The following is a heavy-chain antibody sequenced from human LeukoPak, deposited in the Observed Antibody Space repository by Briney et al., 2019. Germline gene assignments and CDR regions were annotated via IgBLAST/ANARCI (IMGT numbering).Heavy chain of an antibody. D-gene: IGHD3-10*01. CDR1: GGSISSYY. CDR3: ARGGYYGSGNDFRFDP. J-gene: IGHJ5*02. Sequence: TSETLSLTCTVSGGSISSYYWSWIRQSPGKGLECIGYIHYTGSTNYNPSLKSRVTISVETSKNQFSLKLKSVTAADTAVYYCARGGYYGSGNDFRFDPWGQGTLVTVSS. V-gene: IGHV4-59*01. CDR2: IHYTGST.